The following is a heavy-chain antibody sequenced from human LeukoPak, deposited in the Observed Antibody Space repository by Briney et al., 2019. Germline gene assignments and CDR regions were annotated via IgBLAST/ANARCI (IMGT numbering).Heavy chain of an antibody. D-gene: IGHD5-12*01. Sequence: GGSLRLSCAASGFTFSSNYMSWVRQAPGKGLEWVSVIYSGGSTYYADSVKGRFTISRDNSKNTLYLQMNSLRAEDTAVYYCARDSGYSGLFDPWGQGTLVTVSS. CDR2: IYSGGST. CDR1: GFTFSSNY. J-gene: IGHJ5*02. V-gene: IGHV3-53*01. CDR3: ARDSGYSGLFDP.